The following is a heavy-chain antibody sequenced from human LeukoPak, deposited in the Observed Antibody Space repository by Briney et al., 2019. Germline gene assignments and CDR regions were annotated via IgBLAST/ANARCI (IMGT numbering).Heavy chain of an antibody. CDR2: IYYSGST. CDR3: ARGAQKDITIFGVVIEAYWYFDL. D-gene: IGHD3-3*01. V-gene: IGHV4-61*08. CDR1: GGSISSGGYY. J-gene: IGHJ2*01. Sequence: SQTLSLTCTVSGGSISSGGYYWSWIRQPPGKGLEWIGYIYYSGSTNYNPSLKSRVTISVDTSKNQFSLKLSSVTAADTAVYYCARGAQKDITIFGVVIEAYWYFDLWGRGTLVTVSS.